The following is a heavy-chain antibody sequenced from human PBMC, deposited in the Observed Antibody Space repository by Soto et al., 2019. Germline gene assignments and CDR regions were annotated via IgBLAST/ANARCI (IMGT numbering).Heavy chain of an antibody. V-gene: IGHV3-23*01. CDR2: IIDSGGST. CDR3: AKGRSYYYYYGVDV. CDR1: GFTFSSCA. J-gene: IGHJ6*02. Sequence: GGSLRLSCAASGFTFSSCAMGWVRQAPGKGLEWVSDIIDSGGSTYYAGSVKGRFTISRDNSKSTLYLRMNSLRAEDTALYYCAKGRSYYYYYGVDVWGQGTTVTVSS.